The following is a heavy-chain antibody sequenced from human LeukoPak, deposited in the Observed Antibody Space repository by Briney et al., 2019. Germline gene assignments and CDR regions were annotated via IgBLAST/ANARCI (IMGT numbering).Heavy chain of an antibody. V-gene: IGHV4-39*01. Sequence: SETLSLNCTVSGGSISSSSYYWGWIRQPPGKGLEWIVSIYYSGSTYYNPSLKSRVTISVDTSKNQFSLKLSSVTAADTAVHYCTRHRTGTPYDAFDIWGQGTMVTVSS. CDR1: GGSISSSSYY. J-gene: IGHJ3*02. CDR3: TRHRTGTPYDAFDI. D-gene: IGHD1-7*01. CDR2: IYYSGST.